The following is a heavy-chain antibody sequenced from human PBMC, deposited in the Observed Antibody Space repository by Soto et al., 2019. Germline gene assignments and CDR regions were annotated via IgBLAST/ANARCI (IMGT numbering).Heavy chain of an antibody. CDR2: INSDGSST. CDR1: GFTFSSYW. V-gene: IGHV3-74*01. CDR3: AKSPQDSSSWYRYYYGMDV. D-gene: IGHD6-13*01. J-gene: IGHJ6*02. Sequence: GGSLRLSCAASGFTFSSYWMHWVRQAPGKGLVWVSRINSDGSSTSYADSVKGRFTISRDNAKNTLYLQMNSLRAEDTAVYYCAKSPQDSSSWYRYYYGMDVWGQGTTVTVSS.